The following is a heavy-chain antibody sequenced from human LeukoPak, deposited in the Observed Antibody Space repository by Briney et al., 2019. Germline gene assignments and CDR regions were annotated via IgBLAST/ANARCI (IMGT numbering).Heavy chain of an antibody. CDR1: GGSFSGYY. Sequence: KPSETLSLTCAVYGGSFSGYYWSWIRQPPGKGLEWIGEINHSGSTNYNPSLKSRVTISVDTSKNQFYLKLSSVTAADTAVYYCARGNLRFFDYWGQGTLVTVSS. CDR2: INHSGST. CDR3: ARGNLRFFDY. V-gene: IGHV4-34*01. J-gene: IGHJ4*02. D-gene: IGHD3-3*01.